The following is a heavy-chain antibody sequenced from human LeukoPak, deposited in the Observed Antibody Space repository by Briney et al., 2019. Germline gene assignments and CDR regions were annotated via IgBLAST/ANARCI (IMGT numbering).Heavy chain of an antibody. CDR3: ARDESEQIWFGELFYTTYFDY. V-gene: IGHV3-30-3*01. J-gene: IGHJ4*02. CDR2: ISYDGSNK. D-gene: IGHD3-10*01. CDR1: GFTFSSYA. Sequence: GGSLRLSCAASGFTFSSYAMHWVRQAPGKGLEWVAVISYDGSNKYYADSVKGRFTISRDNSKNTLYLQMNSLRAKDTAVYYCARDESEQIWFGELFYTTYFDYWGQGTLVTVSS.